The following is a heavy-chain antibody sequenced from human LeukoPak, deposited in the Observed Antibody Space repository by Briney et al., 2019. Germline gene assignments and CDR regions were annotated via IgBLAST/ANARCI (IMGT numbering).Heavy chain of an antibody. CDR1: GFTFSSYS. V-gene: IGHV3-21*01. D-gene: IGHD3-3*01. Sequence: GGSLRLSCAASGFTFSSYSMNWVRQAPGKGLEWVSSISSSSSYIYYADSVKGRFTISRDNAKNSLYLQMNSLRAEDTAVYYCARDRAIFGVVINPNDAFDIWGQGAMVTVSS. J-gene: IGHJ3*02. CDR2: ISSSSSYI. CDR3: ARDRAIFGVVINPNDAFDI.